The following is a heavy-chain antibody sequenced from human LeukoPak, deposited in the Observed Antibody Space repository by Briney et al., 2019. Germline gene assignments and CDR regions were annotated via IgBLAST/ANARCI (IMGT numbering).Heavy chain of an antibody. CDR2: IYPGDSDT. CDR1: GNIFTNQW. CDR3: GRRAGTYYYDSSGFYYLDY. Sequence: GESLKISCKGSGNIFTNQWHGWVRQLPGKGLGLMGIIYPGDSDTRYSPFFQGQVTISAAKSSTTAYLLWSRRKASAAAMYYCGRRAGTYYYDSSGFYYLDYWGKGTLVTVSS. D-gene: IGHD3-22*01. J-gene: IGHJ4*02. V-gene: IGHV5-51*01.